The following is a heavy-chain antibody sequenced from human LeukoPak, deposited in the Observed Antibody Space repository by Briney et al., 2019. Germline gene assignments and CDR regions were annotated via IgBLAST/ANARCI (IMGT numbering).Heavy chain of an antibody. V-gene: IGHV1-24*01. CDR2: FHPEDGKT. CDR1: GYTLTELS. Sequence: ASVKVSCKVSGYTLTELSIHWVRQAPGKGLEWMGGFHPEDGKTIYAQKFQGRVTMTEDTSTDTAYMELSSLRSEDTAVYFCATIDILTDCYNAPLPGRDDYWGQGTLVTVSS. D-gene: IGHD3-9*01. CDR3: ATIDILTDCYNAPLPGRDDY. J-gene: IGHJ4*02.